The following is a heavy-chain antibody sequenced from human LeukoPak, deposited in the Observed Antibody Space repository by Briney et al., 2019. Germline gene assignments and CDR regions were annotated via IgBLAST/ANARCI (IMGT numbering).Heavy chain of an antibody. CDR1: GFAFSDFY. CDR2: ITSSGTTI. CDR3: ARDHRDSGSWIGY. D-gene: IGHD3-10*01. Sequence: PGGSLRLSCAASGFAFSDFYMNWIRQAPGKGLEWISYITSSGTTIYYADSVKGRFTISRDNSKNTLYLQMNSLRAEDTAVYYCARDHRDSGSWIGYWGQGTLVTVSS. V-gene: IGHV3-11*04. J-gene: IGHJ4*02.